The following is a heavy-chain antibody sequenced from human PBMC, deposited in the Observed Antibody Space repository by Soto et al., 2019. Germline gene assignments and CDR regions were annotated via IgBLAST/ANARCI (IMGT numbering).Heavy chain of an antibody. CDR1: GGSISSSSYY. CDR3: ARAKYYHDSGSHHFFDP. D-gene: IGHD3-10*01. V-gene: IGHV4-39*07. CDR2: IYYSGST. J-gene: IGHJ5*02. Sequence: SETLSLTCTVSGGSISSSSYYWGWIRQPPGKGLEWIGSIYYSGSTYYNPSLKSRVTISLDTSMNQFSLKVNSVTAADTAVYYCARAKYYHDSGSHHFFDPWGQGTLVTVSS.